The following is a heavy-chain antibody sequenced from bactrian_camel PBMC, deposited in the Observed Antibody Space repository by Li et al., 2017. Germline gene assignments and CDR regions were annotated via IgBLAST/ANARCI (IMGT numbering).Heavy chain of an antibody. CDR1: GYRYSDMC. V-gene: IGHV3S54*01. CDR3: VRDLGTTGWYFDN. J-gene: IGHJ6*01. Sequence: HVQLVESGGGSVQVGGSLRLSCAASGYRYSDMCMGWFRQAPGKKREWVAGIHTGGGNTYYADSVKGRFSISRDNAKNTVYLQMNSVKPEDTAVYYCVRDLGTTGWYFDNWGQGTQVTVS. D-gene: IGHD5*01. CDR2: IHTGGGNT.